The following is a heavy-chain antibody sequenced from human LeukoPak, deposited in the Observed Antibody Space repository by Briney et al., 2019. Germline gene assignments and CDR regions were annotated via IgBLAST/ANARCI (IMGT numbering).Heavy chain of an antibody. CDR2: IYYSGST. CDR3: ARDRYGQRIFDY. V-gene: IGHV4-30-4*01. CDR1: GGSISSGYYY. J-gene: IGHJ4*02. D-gene: IGHD3-16*02. Sequence: SEALSLTCTVSGGSISSGYYYWSWIRQPPGKGLEWIGYIYYSGSTYYNPSLKSRVTISVDTSKNQFSLKLSSVTAADTAVYYCARDRYGQRIFDYWGQGTLVTVSS.